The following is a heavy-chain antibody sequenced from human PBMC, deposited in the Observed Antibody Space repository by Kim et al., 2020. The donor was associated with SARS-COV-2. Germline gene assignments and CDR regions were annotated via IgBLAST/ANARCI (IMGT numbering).Heavy chain of an antibody. J-gene: IGHJ4*02. CDR2: IHSSGIT. CDR3: ARSFGWFAFDF. Sequence: SETLSLTRSVYNGSLSDYYWDWVRQPPGGGLEWIGEIHSSGITKYNPSLKSRVTVTLDTSKNQFSLKLNSVTAADTAVYYCARSFGWFAFDFWGQGNLVTVSS. CDR1: NGSLSDYY. D-gene: IGHD3-10*01. V-gene: IGHV4-34*01.